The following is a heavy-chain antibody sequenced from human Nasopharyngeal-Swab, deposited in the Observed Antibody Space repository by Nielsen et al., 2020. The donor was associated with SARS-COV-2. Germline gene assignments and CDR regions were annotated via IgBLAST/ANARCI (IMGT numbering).Heavy chain of an antibody. D-gene: IGHD3-3*01. Sequence: WIRQSPSRGLEWLGRTYYRSKWYKDYALSVESRITINPDTSKNQFSLQVNSVTPEDTAVYFCAREDFRRFDYWGQGTLVTASS. CDR2: TYYRSKWYK. V-gene: IGHV6-1*01. J-gene: IGHJ4*02. CDR3: AREDFRRFDY.